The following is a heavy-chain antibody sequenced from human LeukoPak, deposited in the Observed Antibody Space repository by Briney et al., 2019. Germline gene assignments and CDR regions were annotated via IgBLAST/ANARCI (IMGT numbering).Heavy chain of an antibody. J-gene: IGHJ4*02. V-gene: IGHV1-2*02. CDR2: MNPNSGGT. CDR1: RGTFSSYG. Sequence: ASVKVSCKASRGTFSSYGISWVRQAPGQGLEWMGWMNPNSGGTNYAQKFQGRVTMNTDTSINTAYMELNRLTSDDTAVYYCARVVVAGQAGFDYWGQGTLVTVSS. CDR3: ARVVVAGQAGFDY. D-gene: IGHD6-13*01.